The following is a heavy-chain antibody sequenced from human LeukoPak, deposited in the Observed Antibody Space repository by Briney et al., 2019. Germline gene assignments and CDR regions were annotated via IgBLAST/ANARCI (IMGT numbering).Heavy chain of an antibody. CDR1: GGSISSSSYY. Sequence: SETLSLTCTVSGGSISSSSYYWGWIHQPPGKGLEWIGSIYYSGSTYYNPSLKSRVTISVDTSKNQFSLKLSSVTAADTAVYYCARGWVVVPAALDAFDIWGQGTMVTVSS. CDR2: IYYSGST. J-gene: IGHJ3*02. D-gene: IGHD2-2*01. CDR3: ARGWVVVPAALDAFDI. V-gene: IGHV4-39*01.